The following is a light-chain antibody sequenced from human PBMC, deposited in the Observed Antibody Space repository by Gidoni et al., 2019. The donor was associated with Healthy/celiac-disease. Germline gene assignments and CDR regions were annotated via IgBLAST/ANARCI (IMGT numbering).Light chain of an antibody. V-gene: IGKV1-39*01. CDR1: QSISSY. CDR3: QQSYSTPWYT. J-gene: IGKJ2*01. CDR2: AAS. Sequence: DIQMTQSPSSLSASVGDRVTITCRASQSISSYLNWYRQKPGKAPKLLIYAASSLQSGVPSRFSGSGSGTDFTLTISSLQPEDFATYYCQQSYSTPWYTFGQGTKLEIK.